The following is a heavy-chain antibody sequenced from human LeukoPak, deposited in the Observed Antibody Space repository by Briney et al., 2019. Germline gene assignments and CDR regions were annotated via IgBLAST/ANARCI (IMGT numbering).Heavy chain of an antibody. D-gene: IGHD3-22*01. J-gene: IGHJ3*02. CDR2: ISGSGGST. V-gene: IGHV3-23*01. CDR1: GFTFDDYA. CDR3: AKSITMIVVVTLDAFDI. Sequence: PGGSLRLSCAASGFTFDDYAMHWVRQAPGKGLEWVSAISGSGGSTYYADSVKGRFTISRDNSKNTLYLQMNSLRAEDTAVYYCAKSITMIVVVTLDAFDIWGQGTMVTVSS.